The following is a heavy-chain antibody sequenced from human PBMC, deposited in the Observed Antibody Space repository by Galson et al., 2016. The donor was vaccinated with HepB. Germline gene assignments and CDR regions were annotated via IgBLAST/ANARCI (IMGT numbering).Heavy chain of an antibody. CDR2: IYKDGTT. CDR3: VREAYYYDASGYYYRYYYYGMDV. CDR1: GFTVSDSY. D-gene: IGHD3-22*01. V-gene: IGHV3-53*01. Sequence: SLRLSCAASGFTVSDSYMSWVRQAPGKGLEWVSVIYKDGTTYYADSMEGRFTIHRDNSKNTLYLQMTSLRAEATAVYYCVREAYYYDASGYYYRYYYYGMDVWGQGTTVTVSS. J-gene: IGHJ6*02.